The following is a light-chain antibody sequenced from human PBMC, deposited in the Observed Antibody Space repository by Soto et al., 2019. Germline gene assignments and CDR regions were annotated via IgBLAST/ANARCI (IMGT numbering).Light chain of an antibody. J-gene: IGLJ1*01. V-gene: IGLV2-14*01. CDR3: SSYTTSVTYV. Sequence: QSVLTQPASVSGSPGPSITISCTGNSSYVGAYNSVSWYQQHPGKAPKLIIYDVSTRPSGISDRFSGSKSGNTASLTISGLQAEDESDYYCSSYTTSVTYVFGTGTKVTVL. CDR2: DVS. CDR1: SSYVGAYNS.